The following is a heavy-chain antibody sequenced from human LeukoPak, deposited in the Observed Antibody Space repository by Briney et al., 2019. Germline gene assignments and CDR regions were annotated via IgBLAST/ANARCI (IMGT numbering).Heavy chain of an antibody. V-gene: IGHV4-39*07. J-gene: IGHJ6*03. D-gene: IGHD3-10*01. CDR3: ARDASYGRQDYYMDV. Sequence: PSETLSLTCTVSGGSISSSSYYWGWIRQPPGKGLEWIGSIYYSGSTYYNPSLKSRVTISVDTSKNQFSLKLSSVTAADTAVYYCARDASYGRQDYYMDVWGKGTTVTVSS. CDR1: GGSISSSSYY. CDR2: IYYSGST.